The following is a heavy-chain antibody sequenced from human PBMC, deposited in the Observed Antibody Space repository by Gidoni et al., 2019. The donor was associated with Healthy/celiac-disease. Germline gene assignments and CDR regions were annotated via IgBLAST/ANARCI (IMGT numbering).Heavy chain of an antibody. CDR1: GGSISSGGSS. CDR3: ARDTTATPTYYYYGMDV. Sequence: QVQLQESGPGLVKPSQTLSLACTVHGGSISSGGSSWSWIRQHPGKGLEWIGYIYYSGSTYYNPSLKSRVTISVDTSKNQFSLKLSSVTAADTAVYYCARDTTATPTYYYYGMDVWGQGTTVTVSS. J-gene: IGHJ6*02. D-gene: IGHD1-1*01. CDR2: IYYSGST. V-gene: IGHV4-31*03.